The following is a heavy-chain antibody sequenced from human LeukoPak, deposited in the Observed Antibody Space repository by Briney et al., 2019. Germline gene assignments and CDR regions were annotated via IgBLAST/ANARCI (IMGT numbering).Heavy chain of an antibody. J-gene: IGHJ3*02. V-gene: IGHV3-21*01. D-gene: IGHD6-19*01. CDR2: ISSSSSYI. CDR3: ARDAHSAVASTDDAFDI. Sequence: PGGSLRLSCAASGFTFSSYSMNWVRQAPGKGLEWVSSISSSSSYIYYADSVKGRFTISRDNAKNSLYLQMNSLRAEDTAVYYCARDAHSAVASTDDAFDIWGQGTMVTVSS. CDR1: GFTFSSYS.